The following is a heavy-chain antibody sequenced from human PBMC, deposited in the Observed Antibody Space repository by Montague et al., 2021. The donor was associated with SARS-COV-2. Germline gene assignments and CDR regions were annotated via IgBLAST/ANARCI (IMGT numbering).Heavy chain of an antibody. CDR3: AKDVLLSVAALDS. CDR2: ILHSGTA. D-gene: IGHD2/OR15-2a*01. Sequence: SETLSLTCAVSGGSIKTYIWWSWVRQAPGKGLEWLGEILHSGTANYNPSLKSRVTTSVDKSRNEFSLKLSSLTAADTAVYFCAKDVLLSVAALDSWGQGTLVTVSS. V-gene: IGHV4-4*02. J-gene: IGHJ4*02. CDR1: GGSIKTYIW.